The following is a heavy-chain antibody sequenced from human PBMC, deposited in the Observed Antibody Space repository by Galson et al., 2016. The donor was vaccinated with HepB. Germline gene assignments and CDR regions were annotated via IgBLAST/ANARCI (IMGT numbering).Heavy chain of an antibody. Sequence: SETLSLTCSVSGTSISNDYWTWIRQPQGKGLEWIGYIYYSGSSDFSPSLKSRVAMSVDTSKNQVSLKLSSVTAADTAVYYCARGPLLRYFDWGQGTLVTVSS. D-gene: IGHD3-9*01. V-gene: IGHV4-59*01. CDR2: IYYSGSS. CDR1: GTSISNDY. CDR3: ARGPLLRYFD. J-gene: IGHJ4*02.